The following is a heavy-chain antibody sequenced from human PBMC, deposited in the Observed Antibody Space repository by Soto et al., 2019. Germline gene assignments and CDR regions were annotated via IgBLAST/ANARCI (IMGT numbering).Heavy chain of an antibody. CDR1: GFTVSSNY. CDR3: ARARPPSYQLRFLENDAFDI. V-gene: IGHV3-53*01. Sequence: GGSLRLSCAASGFTVSSNYMSWVRQAPGKGLEWVSVIYSGGSTYYADSVKGRFTISRDNSKNTLYLQMNSLRAEDTAVYYCARARPPSYQLRFLENDAFDIWGQGTMVTVSS. J-gene: IGHJ3*02. D-gene: IGHD3-3*01. CDR2: IYSGGST.